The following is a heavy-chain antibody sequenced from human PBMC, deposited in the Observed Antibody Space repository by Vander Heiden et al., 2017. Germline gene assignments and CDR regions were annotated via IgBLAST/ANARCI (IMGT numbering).Heavy chain of an antibody. CDR3: ARDVGRGYYYGMDV. CDR1: GFTFSSYG. J-gene: IGHJ6*02. CDR2: IWYDGSNK. D-gene: IGHD3-10*01. V-gene: IGHV3-33*01. Sequence: QVQLVESGGAVAQPGRSLRLSCAASGFTFSSYGMLWVRQAPGKGLEWVAVIWYDGSNKYYADSVRGRFTISRDNSKNTLYLQMNSVRAEDTAVYYCARDVGRGYYYGMDVWGQGPTVTVSS.